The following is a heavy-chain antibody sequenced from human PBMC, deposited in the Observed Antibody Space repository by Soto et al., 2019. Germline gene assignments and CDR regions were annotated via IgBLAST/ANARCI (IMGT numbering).Heavy chain of an antibody. CDR3: ARDYSSAPYWGGYFDY. CDR1: GFTFSSYW. V-gene: IGHV3-7*05. Sequence: EVQLVESGGGLVQPGGSLRLSCAASGFTFSSYWMSWVRQAPGKGLEWVANIRQDGSEKYYVDSVKGRFTISRDNAKNSLYLQMNSLRAEDTAVYYCARDYSSAPYWGGYFDYWGQGTLVTVSS. J-gene: IGHJ4*02. D-gene: IGHD4-4*01. CDR2: IRQDGSEK.